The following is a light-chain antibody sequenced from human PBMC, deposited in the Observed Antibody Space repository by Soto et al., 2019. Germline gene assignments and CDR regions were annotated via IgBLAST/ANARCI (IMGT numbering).Light chain of an antibody. CDR2: SAS. J-gene: IGKJ4*01. CDR1: ESISDY. CDR3: QQTFSHLLS. V-gene: IGKV1-39*01. Sequence: IQLTQSPSSLSASVGDRVTIVCRASESISDYLNWYQLKSGEAPKVLIYSASTLRGGVPSRFSGTRSVTEFTLPISSLQPEDVATYYCQQTFSHLLSFGGGTTVEIK.